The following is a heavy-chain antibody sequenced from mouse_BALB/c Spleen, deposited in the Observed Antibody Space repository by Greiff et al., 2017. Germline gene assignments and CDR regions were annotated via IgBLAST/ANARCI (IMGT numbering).Heavy chain of an antibody. CDR3: ARHEGNSYWYFDV. Sequence: VQLKESGGDLVKPGGSLKLSCAASGFTFSSYGMSWVRQTPDKRLEWVATISSGGSYTYYPDSVKGRFTISRDNAKNTLYLQMSSLKSEDTAVYYGARHEGNSYWYFDVWGAGTTVTVSS. V-gene: IGHV5-6*01. D-gene: IGHD2-1*01. J-gene: IGHJ1*01. CDR2: ISSGGSYT. CDR1: GFTFSSYG.